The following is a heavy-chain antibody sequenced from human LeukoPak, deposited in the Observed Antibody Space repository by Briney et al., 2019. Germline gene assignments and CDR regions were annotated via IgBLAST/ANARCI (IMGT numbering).Heavy chain of an antibody. Sequence: ASVNVSCKASGYTFTGYYMHWVRQAPGQGLEWMGWINPNSGGTNYAQKFQGRVTMTRDTSISTAYMELSRLRSDDTAVYYCARGFYYYDSSGYYADWGQGTLVTVSS. CDR1: GYTFTGYY. CDR2: INPNSGGT. CDR3: ARGFYYYDSSGYYAD. J-gene: IGHJ4*02. D-gene: IGHD3-22*01. V-gene: IGHV1-2*02.